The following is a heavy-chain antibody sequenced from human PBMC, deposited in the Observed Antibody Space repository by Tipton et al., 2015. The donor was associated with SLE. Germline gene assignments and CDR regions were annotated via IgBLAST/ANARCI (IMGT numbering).Heavy chain of an antibody. J-gene: IGHJ4*02. CDR3: ARDGGEDSSTSLDY. CDR2: INHSGST. V-gene: IGHV4-34*01. CDR1: GGPFSGYY. Sequence: LRLSCAVYGGPFSGYYWSWIRQPPGKGLEWIGEINHSGSTNYNPSLKSRVTISVDTSKNQFSLKLSSVTAADTAVYYCARDGGEDSSTSLDYWGQGTLVTVSS. D-gene: IGHD2-2*01.